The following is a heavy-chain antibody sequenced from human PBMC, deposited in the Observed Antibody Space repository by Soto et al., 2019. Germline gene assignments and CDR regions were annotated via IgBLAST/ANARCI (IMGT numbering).Heavy chain of an antibody. Sequence: PSETLSLTCTVSGGSISSSDYYGGCIRQPPGKGLEWIGSIYYSGKTLYNPSLQSRVTISVDTSTNQFTLNLRSLTAADTAVYYCVRRYAFASPNWLDPWGKGTLVTVSS. CDR1: GGSISSSDYY. V-gene: IGHV4-39*01. CDR2: IYYSGKT. D-gene: IGHD2-2*01. J-gene: IGHJ5*02. CDR3: VRRYAFASPNWLDP.